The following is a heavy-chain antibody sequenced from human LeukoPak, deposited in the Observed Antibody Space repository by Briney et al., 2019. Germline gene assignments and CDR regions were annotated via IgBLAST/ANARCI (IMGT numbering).Heavy chain of an antibody. CDR1: GFTFSSYG. V-gene: IGHV3-23*01. Sequence: GGTLRLSCAASGFTFSSYGMSWVRQAPGKGLEWVSAISGSGGSTYYADSVKGRFTISRDNSKNTLYLQMNSLRAEDTAVYYCAKHGSVAGTTNFDYWGQGTLVTVSS. CDR3: AKHGSVAGTTNFDY. D-gene: IGHD6-19*01. CDR2: ISGSGGST. J-gene: IGHJ4*02.